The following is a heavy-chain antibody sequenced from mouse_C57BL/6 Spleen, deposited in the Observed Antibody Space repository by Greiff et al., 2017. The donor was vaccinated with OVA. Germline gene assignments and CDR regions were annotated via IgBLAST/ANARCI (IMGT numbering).Heavy chain of an antibody. CDR3: TTHYYGSSSYWYFDV. CDR2: IDPEDGDT. D-gene: IGHD1-1*01. V-gene: IGHV14-1*01. Sequence: EVKLQESGAELVRPGASVKLSCTASGFNIKDYYMHWVKQRPEQGLEWIGRIDPEDGDTEYAPKFQGKATMTADTSSNTAYLQLSSLTSEDTAVYYCTTHYYGSSSYWYFDVWGTGTTVTVSS. CDR1: GFNIKDYY. J-gene: IGHJ1*03.